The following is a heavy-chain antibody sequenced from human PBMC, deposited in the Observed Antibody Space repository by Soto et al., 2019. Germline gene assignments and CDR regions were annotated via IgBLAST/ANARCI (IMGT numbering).Heavy chain of an antibody. CDR1: GGSTSSYY. D-gene: IGHD6-13*01. Sequence: KASETLSLTCTVSGGSTSSYYWSWIRQPAGKGLEWIGRIYTSGSTNYNPSLKSRVTMSVDTSKNQFSLKLSSVTAADTAVYYCASLAAAGQRDYWGQGTLVTVSS. V-gene: IGHV4-4*07. CDR2: IYTSGST. J-gene: IGHJ4*02. CDR3: ASLAAAGQRDY.